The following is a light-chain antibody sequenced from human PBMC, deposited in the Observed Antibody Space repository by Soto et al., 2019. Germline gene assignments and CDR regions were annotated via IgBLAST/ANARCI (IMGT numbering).Light chain of an antibody. CDR3: QQYSVYRT. J-gene: IGKJ1*01. CDR2: RAS. CDR1: QSISTW. Sequence: DIQMTQSPSTLSASVGDRVTITCRASQSISTWLAWYQQKPGRAPKILIYRASTLESGVPSRFSGRGSGTEFTLTISSLQPDDFATYYCQQYSVYRTFGQGTKVEFK. V-gene: IGKV1-5*03.